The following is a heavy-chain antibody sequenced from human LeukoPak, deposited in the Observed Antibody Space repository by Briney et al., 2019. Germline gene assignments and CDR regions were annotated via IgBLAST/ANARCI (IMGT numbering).Heavy chain of an antibody. CDR1: GGSFSGYY. CDR3: ARRRLYGSGSYSHYYYYYMDV. J-gene: IGHJ6*03. Sequence: PSETLSLTCAVYGGSFSGYYWSWIRQPPGKGLEWIGEINHSGSTNYNPSLKSRVTISVDTSKNQFSLKLSSVTAADTAVYYCARRRLYGSGSYSHYYYYYMDVWGKGTTVTISS. V-gene: IGHV4-34*01. D-gene: IGHD3-10*01. CDR2: INHSGST.